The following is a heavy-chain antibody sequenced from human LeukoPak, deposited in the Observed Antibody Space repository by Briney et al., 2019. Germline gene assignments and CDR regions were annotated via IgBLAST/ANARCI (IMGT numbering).Heavy chain of an antibody. J-gene: IGHJ4*02. CDR2: ISGSGGST. V-gene: IGHV3-23*01. CDR3: AKDSPGDYGY. Sequence: PGGSLRLSCAASGFTFSSYAMSWVRQAPEKGLEWVSAISGSGGSTYYADSVKGRFIISRDNSKNTLYLQMNSLRAEDPAVYYCAKDSPGDYGYWGQGTLVTVSS. D-gene: IGHD4-17*01. CDR1: GFTFSSYA.